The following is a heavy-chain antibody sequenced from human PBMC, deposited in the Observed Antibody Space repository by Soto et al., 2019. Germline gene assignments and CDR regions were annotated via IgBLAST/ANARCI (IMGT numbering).Heavy chain of an antibody. CDR3: AKGRGTITRYFGMDV. CDR2: ISGSGGST. CDR1: GFTFSSYA. J-gene: IGHJ6*02. Sequence: EVQLLESGGGLVQPGGSLRLLCAASGFTFSSYAMSWVRQAPGKGLEWVSDISGSGGSTYYADSVKGRFTISRDNSKSTLYLQMNGLRAEDTAIYFCAKGRGTITRYFGMDVWGQGTTVTVSS. V-gene: IGHV3-23*01. D-gene: IGHD1-20*01.